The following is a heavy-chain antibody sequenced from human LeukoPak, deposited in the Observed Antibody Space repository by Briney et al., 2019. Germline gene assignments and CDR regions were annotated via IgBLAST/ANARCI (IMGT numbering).Heavy chain of an antibody. V-gene: IGHV4-59*12. CDR1: GGSISSYY. D-gene: IGHD6-6*01. CDR2: IYYSGST. CDR3: ASITIAARRDDY. J-gene: IGHJ4*02. Sequence: SETLSLTCTVSGGSISSYYWNWIRQPPGKGLEWIGNIYYSGSTYYNPSLKSRVTISVDTSKNQFSLNVTSVTAADTAVYYCASITIAARRDDYWGQGTLVTVSS.